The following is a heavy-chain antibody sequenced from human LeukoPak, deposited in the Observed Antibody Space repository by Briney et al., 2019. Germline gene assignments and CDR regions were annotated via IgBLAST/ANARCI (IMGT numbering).Heavy chain of an antibody. J-gene: IGHJ3*02. CDR3: AKVRVRPTGLDAFDI. Sequence: PGGSLRLSCAASGFSFSSYGMHRVRQAPGKGLEWVAVISYDGGNKYYADSVKGRFTISRDNSKNTLFLQMNSLRAEDTAVYYCAKVRVRPTGLDAFDIWGQGTMVTVSS. V-gene: IGHV3-30*18. CDR1: GFSFSSYG. CDR2: ISYDGGNK. D-gene: IGHD4/OR15-4a*01.